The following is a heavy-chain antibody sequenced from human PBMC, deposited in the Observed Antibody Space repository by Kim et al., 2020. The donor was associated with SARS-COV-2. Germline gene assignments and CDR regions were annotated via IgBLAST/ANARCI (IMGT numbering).Heavy chain of an antibody. CDR1: GGSFSGYY. CDR2: INHSGST. CDR3: ALGGGYGSGSPAFDY. Sequence: SETLSLTCAVYGGSFSGYYWSWIRQPPGKGLEWIGEINHSGSTNYNPSLKSRVTISVDTSKNQFSLKLSSVTAADTAVYYCALGGGYGSGSPAFDYLGYGTLVTVSS. V-gene: IGHV4-34*01. J-gene: IGHJ4*01. D-gene: IGHD3-10*01.